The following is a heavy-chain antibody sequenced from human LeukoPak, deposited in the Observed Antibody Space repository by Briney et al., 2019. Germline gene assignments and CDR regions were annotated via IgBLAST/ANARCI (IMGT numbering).Heavy chain of an antibody. V-gene: IGHV4-38-2*01. CDR1: GYSLSSGYY. CDR2: IYHSGST. J-gene: IGHJ4*02. CDR3: ARFLFRYGYFY. Sequence: PSETLSLTCAVSGYSLSSGYYWGWIRQPPGKGLEWIGSIYHSGSTYYNPPLKSRVTISVDTDKNQFSLKLSSVTAADTAVYYCARFLFRYGYFYWGQGTLVTVSS. D-gene: IGHD5-18*01.